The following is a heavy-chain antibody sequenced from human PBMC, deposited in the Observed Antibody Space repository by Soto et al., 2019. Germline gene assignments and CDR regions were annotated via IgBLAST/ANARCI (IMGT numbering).Heavy chain of an antibody. CDR1: GFTFSSYS. CDR2: ISSSSSYI. CDR3: AREGGIVVVPAAIYYYYGMDG. V-gene: IGHV3-21*01. D-gene: IGHD2-2*01. Sequence: GGSLRLSCAASGFTFSSYSMNWVRQAPGKGLEWVSSISSSSSYIYYADSVKGRFTISRDNAKNSLYLQMNSLRDEDTAVYYCAREGGIVVVPAAIYYYYGMDGWGQGTTVNVSS. J-gene: IGHJ6*02.